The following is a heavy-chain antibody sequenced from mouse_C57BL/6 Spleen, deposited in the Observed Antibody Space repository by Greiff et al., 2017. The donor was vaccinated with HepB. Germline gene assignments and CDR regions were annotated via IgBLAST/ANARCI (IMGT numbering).Heavy chain of an antibody. CDR3: ARRVVTTARYFDV. Sequence: VQLQQSGAELVKPGASVKLSCKASGYTFTSYWMQWVKQRPGQGLEWIGEIDPSDSYTNYNHKFKGKATLTVDTSSSTAYMQLSSLTSEDSAVYYCARRVVTTARYFDVWGTGTTVTVSS. J-gene: IGHJ1*03. CDR2: IDPSDSYT. V-gene: IGHV1-50*01. D-gene: IGHD2-2*01. CDR1: GYTFTSYW.